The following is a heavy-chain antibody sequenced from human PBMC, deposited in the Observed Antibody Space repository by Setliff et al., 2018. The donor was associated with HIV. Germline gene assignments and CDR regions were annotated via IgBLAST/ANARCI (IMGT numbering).Heavy chain of an antibody. D-gene: IGHD4-17*01. Sequence: SVKVSCKASGGTFSSYPISWVRQAPGQGLEWMGGIIPIFGTTHYAQKFQGRVTVTADESTSTAYMQLSSLRSEDMAVYFCARSPHDYDSDYYMDVWGKGTTVTVSS. J-gene: IGHJ6*03. CDR1: GGTFSSYP. V-gene: IGHV1-69*13. CDR2: IIPIFGTT. CDR3: ARSPHDYDSDYYMDV.